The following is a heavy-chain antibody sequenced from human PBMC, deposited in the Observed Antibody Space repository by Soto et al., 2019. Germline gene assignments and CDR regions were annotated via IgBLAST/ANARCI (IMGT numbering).Heavy chain of an antibody. V-gene: IGHV3-21*01. Sequence: WGSXRLACASCGFTLMIYRVDLWRHAPGKGLELVSSISSSSSYIYYADSVKGRLTISRDNAKNSMYLQMNSLRAEATAVYYCPRDRDSSGYHAHSPNWLETWGQATLLTVYS. CDR1: GFTLMIYR. CDR2: ISSSSSYI. D-gene: IGHD3-22*01. J-gene: IGHJ5*02. CDR3: PRDRDSSGYHAHSPNWLET.